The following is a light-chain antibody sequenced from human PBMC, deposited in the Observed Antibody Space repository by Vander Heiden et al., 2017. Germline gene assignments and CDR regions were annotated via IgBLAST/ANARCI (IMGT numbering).Light chain of an antibody. CDR2: KDT. J-gene: IGLJ3*02. V-gene: IGLV3-25*03. Sequence: SYELTQPPSVSVSPGQTARITCSGDALPKQYADWYQQKPGQAPVLVIYKDTERPSGIPERFSGSSSGTTVTVTISGVQSEDEADYYCQSADSSGARGVFGGGTKLTVL. CDR3: QSADSSGARGV. CDR1: ALPKQY.